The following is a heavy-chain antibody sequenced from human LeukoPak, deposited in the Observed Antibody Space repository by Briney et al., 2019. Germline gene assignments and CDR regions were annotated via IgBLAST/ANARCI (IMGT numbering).Heavy chain of an antibody. J-gene: IGHJ4*02. D-gene: IGHD3-10*01. CDR2: INAGNGNT. CDR1: GYTFTSYA. Sequence: ASVKVSCKASGYTFTSYAMQWVRQAPGQRLEWMGWINAGNGNTKYSQKFQGRVTITRDTSASTAYMELSSLRSEDTAVYYCARDQSITMVRGVIPFFDYWGQGTLVTVSS. CDR3: ARDQSITMVRGVIPFFDY. V-gene: IGHV1-3*01.